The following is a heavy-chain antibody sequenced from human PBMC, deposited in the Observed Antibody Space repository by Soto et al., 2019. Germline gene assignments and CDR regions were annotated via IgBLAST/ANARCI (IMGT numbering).Heavy chain of an antibody. V-gene: IGHV4-39*01. D-gene: IGHD6-13*01. Sequence: SETMSLTCTVSGGSISSRSYYWGWIRQPPGKGLEWIGSIYYSGSTYYNPSLKSRVTISVDTSKKQFSLRLSSVTAADTAVYERPSSGYINGWYPWGQGILVTVSS. CDR2: IYYSGST. CDR3: PSSGYINGWYP. CDR1: GGSISSRSYY. J-gene: IGHJ4*03.